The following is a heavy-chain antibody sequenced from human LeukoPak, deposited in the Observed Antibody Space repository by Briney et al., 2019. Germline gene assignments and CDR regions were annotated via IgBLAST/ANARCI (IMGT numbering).Heavy chain of an antibody. Sequence: GASVKVSCKASGSTFTTYDINWVREATGQGLEWMGWMNPNSGNTGYAQKFQGRVTMTRNTSISTAYMELSRLRSDDTAVYYCARDPTITTFAFDIWGQGTMVTVSS. D-gene: IGHD2/OR15-2a*01. CDR1: GSTFTTYD. CDR2: MNPNSGNT. J-gene: IGHJ3*02. CDR3: ARDPTITTFAFDI. V-gene: IGHV1-8*01.